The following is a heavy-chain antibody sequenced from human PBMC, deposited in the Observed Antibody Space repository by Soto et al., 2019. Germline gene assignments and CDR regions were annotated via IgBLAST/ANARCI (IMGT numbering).Heavy chain of an antibody. Sequence: GGSLRLSCAASGFTFSSYSMNWVRQAPGKGLEWVSYISSSSSTIYYADSVKGRFTISRDNAKNSLYLQMNSLRAEDTAVYYCARRLKKGDDYIWGSYRYGANFDAFDIWGQGTMVTVSS. CDR1: GFTFSSYS. CDR2: ISSSSSTI. D-gene: IGHD3-16*02. CDR3: ARRLKKGDDYIWGSYRYGANFDAFDI. V-gene: IGHV3-48*01. J-gene: IGHJ3*02.